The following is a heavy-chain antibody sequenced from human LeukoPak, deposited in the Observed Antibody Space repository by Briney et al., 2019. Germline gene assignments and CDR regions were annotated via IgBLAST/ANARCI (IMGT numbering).Heavy chain of an antibody. V-gene: IGHV3-74*01. D-gene: IGHD5-18*01. Sequence: WGALRLSCAASVFTVSSYWMHWVRQAPGKGLVWVSRINSDGSSTSYADAVKGRFTISRDNAKNTLDLQMNSLRAEDTAVYYCARSGGYSYGNFDYWGQGTLVTVSS. CDR2: INSDGSST. CDR1: VFTVSSYW. J-gene: IGHJ4*02. CDR3: ARSGGYSYGNFDY.